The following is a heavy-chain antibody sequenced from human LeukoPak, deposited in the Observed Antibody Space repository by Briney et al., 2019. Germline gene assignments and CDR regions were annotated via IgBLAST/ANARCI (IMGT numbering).Heavy chain of an antibody. Sequence: SETLSLTCTVSGGSISSSSYYWGWIRQPPGKGLEWIGSIYYSGSTYYNPSLKSRVTISVDTSKNQFSLKLSSVTAADTAVYYCAGVEYSSSSGAFDIWGQGTMVTVSS. CDR3: AGVEYSSSSGAFDI. CDR2: IYYSGST. CDR1: GGSISSSSYY. J-gene: IGHJ3*02. V-gene: IGHV4-39*01. D-gene: IGHD6-6*01.